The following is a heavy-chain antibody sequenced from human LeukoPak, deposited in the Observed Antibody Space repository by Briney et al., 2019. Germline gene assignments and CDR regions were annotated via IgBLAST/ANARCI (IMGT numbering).Heavy chain of an antibody. CDR1: GSTFISNG. V-gene: IGHV1-69*06. Sequence: SSVKVSFKASGSTFISNGYSWMRLPPTQGLELVWVIIPIFGTTNCAQKFQGRVTITADKSTSTVYMELSSLRSEDTAVYYCARDGEWLVRGAYYFDYWGQGTLVTVSS. J-gene: IGHJ4*02. D-gene: IGHD6-19*01. CDR3: ARDGEWLVRGAYYFDY. CDR2: IIPIFGTT.